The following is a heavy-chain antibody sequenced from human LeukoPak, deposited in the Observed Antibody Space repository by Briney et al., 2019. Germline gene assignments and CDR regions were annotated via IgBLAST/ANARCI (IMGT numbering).Heavy chain of an antibody. V-gene: IGHV3-23*01. J-gene: IGHJ6*03. CDR3: AKEIRCSVNSCSYHYMDG. CDR1: GFAFGSEA. D-gene: IGHD2-2*01. CDR2: ISPGGGTT. Sequence: RPGGSLRLSCAVSGFAFGSEAMSWVRQSPARGLEWVASISPGGGTTYYADYVKGRFTISRDNSKNTLYLQMNSLRVEDTAVYYCAKEIRCSVNSCSYHYMDGWGKGTTVTVSS.